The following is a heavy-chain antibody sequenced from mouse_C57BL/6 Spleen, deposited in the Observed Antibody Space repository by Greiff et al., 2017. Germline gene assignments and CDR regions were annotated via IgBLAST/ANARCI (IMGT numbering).Heavy chain of an antibody. CDR3: ARRGYDGWYCDV. CDR1: GYTFTSSW. CDR2: INPSSGYA. J-gene: IGHJ1*03. V-gene: IGHV1-7*01. D-gene: IGHD2-2*01. Sequence: QVQLQQSGAELAKPGASVQLSCKASGYTFTSSWMHWVEQRPGQGLEWIGYINPSSGYAKYTQKFKDKATLTADQSASTAYMQLSSLTYEDSAVYYCARRGYDGWYCDVWGTGTTVSVSS.